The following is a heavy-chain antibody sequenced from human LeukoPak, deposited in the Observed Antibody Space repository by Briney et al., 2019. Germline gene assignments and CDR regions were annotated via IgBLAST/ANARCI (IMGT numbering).Heavy chain of an antibody. D-gene: IGHD2-8*02. CDR2: INAGNGNT. CDR3: ARSQPPGGPSDY. J-gene: IGHJ4*02. CDR1: GYTFTNYA. Sequence: ALVKVSCKASGYTFTNYALHWVRQAPGQRLEWMGWINAGNGNTKDSQKFQGRVTITRDTSASTAYMELSSLRSEDTAVYYCARSQPPGGPSDYWGQGTLVTVSS. V-gene: IGHV1-3*01.